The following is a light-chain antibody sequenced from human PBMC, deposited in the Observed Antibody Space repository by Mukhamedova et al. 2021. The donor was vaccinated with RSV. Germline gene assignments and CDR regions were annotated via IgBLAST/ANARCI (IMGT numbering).Light chain of an antibody. CDR2: DAS. V-gene: IGKV1D-13*01. J-gene: IGKJ4*01. Sequence: ITCRASQGINSALAWYQQNPGKSPRLLIYDASSLEDGVPSRFSGSGSGTDFSLTISNLHTEDFATYYCQQFSDYPLTFGGGTKV. CDR3: QQFSDYPLT. CDR1: QGINSA.